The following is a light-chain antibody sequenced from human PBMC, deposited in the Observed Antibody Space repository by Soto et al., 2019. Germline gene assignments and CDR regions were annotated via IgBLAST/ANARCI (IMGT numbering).Light chain of an antibody. Sequence: SYELTQPPSVSVSPGQTASITCSGDKLWDKYACWYQQKPGQSPVLVIYQDSKRPSGIPERFSGSNSGNTATLTISGTQAMDEADYYCQAWDSSTAWVFGGGTKVTVL. CDR1: KLWDKY. J-gene: IGLJ2*01. CDR2: QDS. CDR3: QAWDSSTAWV. V-gene: IGLV3-1*01.